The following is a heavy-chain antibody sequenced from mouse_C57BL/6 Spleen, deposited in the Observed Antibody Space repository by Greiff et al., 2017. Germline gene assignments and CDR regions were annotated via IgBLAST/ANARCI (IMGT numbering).Heavy chain of an antibody. J-gene: IGHJ4*01. D-gene: IGHD3-2*02. CDR2: IRLKSDNYAT. Sequence: EVKVEESGGGLVQPGGSMKLSCVASGFTFSNYWMNWVRQSPEKGLEWVAQIRLKSDNYATHYAESVKGRFTISRDDSKSSVYLQMNNLSAEDTGIYYCTRLEHHYYAMDYWGQGTSVTVSS. CDR1: GFTFSNYW. V-gene: IGHV6-3*01. CDR3: TRLEHHYYAMDY.